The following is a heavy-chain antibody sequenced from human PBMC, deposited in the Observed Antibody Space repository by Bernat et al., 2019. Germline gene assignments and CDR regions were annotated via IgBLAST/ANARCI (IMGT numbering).Heavy chain of an antibody. CDR3: ARDIGAVTHDS. CDR2: ISSSSTYL. D-gene: IGHD3-10*01. J-gene: IGHJ4*02. V-gene: IGHV3-21*05. CDR1: GFTFSSDS. Sequence: EVQLVESGGGLVKPGGSLRLSCAASGFTFSSDSMNWVRQAPGKGLEWVSYISSSSTYLYYADSVKGRFTISRDNAKNSLFLQMNSLRAEDTAVYYCARDIGAVTHDSWGQGTLVTVSS.